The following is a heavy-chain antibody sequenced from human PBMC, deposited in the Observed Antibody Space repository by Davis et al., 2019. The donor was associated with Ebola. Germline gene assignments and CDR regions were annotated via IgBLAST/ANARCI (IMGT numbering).Heavy chain of an antibody. CDR3: ARDVSYYYDSSGYPY. V-gene: IGHV3-23*01. Sequence: PGGSLRLSCAASGFTFSSYAMSWVRQAPGKGLEWVSTISGSGGSTYYSDSVKGRFTISRDNAKNSLYLQMNSLRAEDTAVYYCARDVSYYYDSSGYPYWGQGTLVTVSS. J-gene: IGHJ4*02. D-gene: IGHD3-22*01. CDR1: GFTFSSYA. CDR2: ISGSGGST.